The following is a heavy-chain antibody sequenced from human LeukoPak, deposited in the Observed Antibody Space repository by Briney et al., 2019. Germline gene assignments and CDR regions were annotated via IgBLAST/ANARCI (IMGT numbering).Heavy chain of an antibody. Sequence: SETLSLTCSVSGGSISIYYWIWVRQPAGKGLEWIGRIYSSGGTSYNPPLNSRVTMSVDTSNSQFSLKLTSVTAADTAVYYCARGTTAAAGIFDCWGQGSLVTVSS. D-gene: IGHD6-13*01. CDR1: GGSISIYY. J-gene: IGHJ4*02. V-gene: IGHV4-4*07. CDR2: IYSSGGT. CDR3: ARGTTAAAGIFDC.